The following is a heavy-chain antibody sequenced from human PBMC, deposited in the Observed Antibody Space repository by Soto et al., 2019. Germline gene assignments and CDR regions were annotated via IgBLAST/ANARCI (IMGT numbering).Heavy chain of an antibody. CDR2: ITGDGSST. CDR1: GFTFSNYW. Sequence: GGSLRLSCAASGFTFSNYWMHWVRQAPGKGLVWVSRITGDGSSTTYADSVKGRFTTSRDNAKNSLYLQMISLRAEDTAVYYCAREYSSSRYFDYWGQGTLVTVSS. J-gene: IGHJ4*02. V-gene: IGHV3-74*01. D-gene: IGHD6-6*01. CDR3: AREYSSSRYFDY.